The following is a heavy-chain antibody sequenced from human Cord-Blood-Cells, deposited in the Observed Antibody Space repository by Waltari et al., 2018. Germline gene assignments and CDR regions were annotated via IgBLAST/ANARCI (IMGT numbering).Heavy chain of an antibody. CDR3: ARAFRYGGNSFDY. Sequence: QVQLVQSGAEVKKPGASVKVSCKASGYTFTCYYMHWVRQAPGQGLEWMGGINPNSGGTKEAQKFQGRVTMPRETSISTAYMELSRLRSDDTAVYYCARAFRYGGNSFDYWGQVTLVTVSS. V-gene: IGHV1-2*02. J-gene: IGHJ4*02. CDR1: GYTFTCYY. D-gene: IGHD4-17*01. CDR2: INPNSGGT.